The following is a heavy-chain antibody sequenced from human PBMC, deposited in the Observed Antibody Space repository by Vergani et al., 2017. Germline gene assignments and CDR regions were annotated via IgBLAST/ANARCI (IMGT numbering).Heavy chain of an antibody. V-gene: IGHV3-30*04. CDR1: GFTFSSYA. D-gene: IGHD6-6*01. CDR2: KSYDGSNK. CDR3: ARDQGEYSSSWFDY. J-gene: IGHJ4*02. Sequence: QVQLVESGGGVVQPGRSLRLSCAASGFTFSSYAMHWVRQAPGKGLEWVAVKSYDGSNKYYADSVKGRFTISRDNSKNTLYLQMNSLRAGDTAVYYCARDQGEYSSSWFDYWGQGTLVTVSS.